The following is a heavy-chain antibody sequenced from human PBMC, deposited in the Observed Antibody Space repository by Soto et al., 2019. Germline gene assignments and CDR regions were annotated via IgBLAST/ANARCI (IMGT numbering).Heavy chain of an antibody. CDR1: GFTFSNYG. V-gene: IGHV3-30*18. Sequence: GRSLRLSCAASGFTFSNYGMHWVRQAPGKGLEWVAVISYDGSNKYYADSVKGRFTISRDNSKNTLYLQMNSLRAEDTAVYYCAKDHGGYRLRYFDLWGRGTLVTVSS. CDR2: ISYDGSNK. D-gene: IGHD3-16*02. J-gene: IGHJ2*01. CDR3: AKDHGGYRLRYFDL.